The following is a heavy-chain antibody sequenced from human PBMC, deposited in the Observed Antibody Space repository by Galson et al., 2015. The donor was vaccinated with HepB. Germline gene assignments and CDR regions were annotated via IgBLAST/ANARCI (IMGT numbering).Heavy chain of an antibody. CDR1: GYSFTNYW. D-gene: IGHD3-10*01. V-gene: IGHV5-51*01. CDR2: IYPSDSDT. CDR3: AVLRIAAYYSSYYSGMDV. Sequence: QSGAEVKKPGESLRISCQAFGYSFTNYWIGWVRQMPGKGLEWMGIIYPSDSDTKYSPSFQGQVTISADKSIATAYLQWSRLKASDSAIYYCAVLRIAAYYSSYYSGMDVWGQGTTVTISS. J-gene: IGHJ6*02.